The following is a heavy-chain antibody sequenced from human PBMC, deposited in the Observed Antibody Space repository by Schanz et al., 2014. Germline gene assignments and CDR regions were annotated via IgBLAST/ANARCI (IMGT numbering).Heavy chain of an antibody. CDR2: IGTSGGT. D-gene: IGHD6-25*01. V-gene: IGHV3-23*01. CDR1: GFTFSTSA. CDR3: AKVRYSSGWRGDYFDE. J-gene: IGHJ4*02. Sequence: EVHLLDSGGGLVQPGGSLRLSCAASGFTFSTSAMSWVRQAPGKGLEWVSTIGTSGGTNYAESVKGRFTISRDNSKNTLYLQMNSLRAEDTAVYFCAKVRYSSGWRGDYFDEWGQGTLVTVAS.